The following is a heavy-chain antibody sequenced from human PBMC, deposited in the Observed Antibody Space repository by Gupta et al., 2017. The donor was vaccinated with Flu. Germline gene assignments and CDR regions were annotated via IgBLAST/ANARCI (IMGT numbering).Heavy chain of an antibody. D-gene: IGHD6-6*01. CDR1: ISGSSYY. J-gene: IGHJ4*02. V-gene: IGHV4-39*01. Sequence: ISGSSYYWGWIRQPPGKGLEWIGSSHYSGSTYYNPSLKSRVTISVETSKNQFSLKLTSVTAADTAVYFCARIGTTARPGNWGQGTRVTVSS. CDR2: SHYSGST. CDR3: ARIGTTARPGN.